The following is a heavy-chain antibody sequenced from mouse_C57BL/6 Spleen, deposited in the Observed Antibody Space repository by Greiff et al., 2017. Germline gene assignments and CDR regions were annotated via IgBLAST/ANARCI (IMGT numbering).Heavy chain of an antibody. CDR3: ARSAYYSNYGGAMDY. CDR1: GYTFTDYN. D-gene: IGHD2-5*01. Sequence: EVQLQQSGPELVKPGASVKIPCKASGYTFTDYNMDWVKQSHGKSLEWIGDINPNNGGTIYNQKFKGKATLTVDKSSSTAYMELRSLTSEDTAVYYCARSAYYSNYGGAMDYWGQGTSVTVSS. J-gene: IGHJ4*01. CDR2: INPNNGGT. V-gene: IGHV1-18*01.